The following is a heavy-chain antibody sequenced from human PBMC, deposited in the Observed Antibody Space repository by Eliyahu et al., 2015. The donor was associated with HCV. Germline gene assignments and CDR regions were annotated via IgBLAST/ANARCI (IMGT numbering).Heavy chain of an antibody. D-gene: IGHD4-17*01. V-gene: IGHV3-23*01. CDR2: ISGSGGGT. CDR3: AKRGRDGDYYFEY. J-gene: IGHJ4*02. Sequence: EVQLLESGGGLVQPGGSLRLSCAASGFTFSSYAMXWVRQAPGEGLGGGSAISGSGGGTYYADSVKGRFTISRDNSKNTLYLQMNSLRAEDTAVYFCAKRGRDGDYYFEYWGQGTLVTVSS. CDR1: GFTFSSYA.